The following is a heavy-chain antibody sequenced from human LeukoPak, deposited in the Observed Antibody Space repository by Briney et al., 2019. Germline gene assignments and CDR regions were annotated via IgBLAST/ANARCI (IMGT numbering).Heavy chain of an antibody. J-gene: IGHJ4*02. D-gene: IGHD1-26*01. CDR1: GFTFSSYA. Sequence: PGGSLRLSCAASGFTFSSYAMIWGRQAPGKGLEWVSAISGSGGSTYYADSVKGRFTISRDNSKNTLYLQMNSLRAEDTAVYYCAKDPEGLVSGIFDYWGQGTPVTVSS. CDR2: ISGSGGST. V-gene: IGHV3-23*01. CDR3: AKDPEGLVSGIFDY.